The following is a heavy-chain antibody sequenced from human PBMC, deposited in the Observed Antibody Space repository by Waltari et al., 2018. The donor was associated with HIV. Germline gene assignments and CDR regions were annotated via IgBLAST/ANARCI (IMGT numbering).Heavy chain of an antibody. CDR3: VREGRGYSYG. CDR2: ISSSGGAI. CDR1: GFTFSSYS. D-gene: IGHD5-18*01. V-gene: IGHV3-48*04. J-gene: IGHJ4*02. Sequence: EVQLVESGGGLVQPGGSLRLSCAASGFTFSSYSMNWVRQAPGKGLEWISYISSSGGAIYYADSVKGRFTISRDNAKNSLILQMNSLTAEDTAVYYCVREGRGYSYGWGQGTLVTVSS.